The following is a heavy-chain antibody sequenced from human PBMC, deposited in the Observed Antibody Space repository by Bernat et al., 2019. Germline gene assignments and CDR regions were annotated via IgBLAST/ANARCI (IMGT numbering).Heavy chain of an antibody. Sequence: QVYLVESGGGVVQPGRSLRLSCAASGFTFSTYAVHWVRQAPGKGLECVALISYDGSNKYYADSVKGRFTISRDNSKNTLYLQMNSLRAEDTAVYYRARVVSVRSSWDGIDFWGQGTMVTVSS. D-gene: IGHD6-13*01. V-gene: IGHV3-30*01. CDR2: ISYDGSNK. CDR3: ARVVSVRSSWDGIDF. J-gene: IGHJ3*01. CDR1: GFTFSTYA.